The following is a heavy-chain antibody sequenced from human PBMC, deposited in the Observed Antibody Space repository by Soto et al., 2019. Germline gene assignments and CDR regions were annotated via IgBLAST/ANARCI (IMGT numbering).Heavy chain of an antibody. J-gene: IGHJ6*02. CDR1: GYTFTSYG. D-gene: IGHD6-6*01. CDR2: ISAYNGNT. CDR3: ARVKAARSHYYYYGMDV. Sequence: ASVKVSCKASGYTFTSYGISRVRQAPGQGLEWMGWISAYNGNTNYAQKLQGRVTMTTDTSTSTAYMELRSLRSDDTAVYYCARVKAARSHYYYYGMDVWGQGTTVTVSS. V-gene: IGHV1-18*01.